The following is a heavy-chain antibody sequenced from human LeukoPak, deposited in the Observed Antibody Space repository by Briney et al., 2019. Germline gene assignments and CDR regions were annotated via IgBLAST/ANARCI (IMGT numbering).Heavy chain of an antibody. D-gene: IGHD3-22*01. CDR2: ICADDGNT. V-gene: IGHV3-23*01. CDR1: GFTVSSYS. J-gene: IGHJ4*02. Sequence: GGSLRLSCAASGFTVSSYSMSWVRQAPGTGLEWVSVICADDGNTYYAESVKGRFIISRDNSKNTLYLQMNSLRAEDTAVYYCAEQVSDYDSSTYYYYWGQGALVTVSS. CDR3: AEQVSDYDSSTYYYY.